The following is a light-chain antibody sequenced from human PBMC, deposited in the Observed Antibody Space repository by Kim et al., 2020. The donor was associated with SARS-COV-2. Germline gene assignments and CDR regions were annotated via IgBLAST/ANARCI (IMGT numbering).Light chain of an antibody. CDR3: QSADSSGSYVV. Sequence: PGQTARITCSGDALPKQYGHGYQHKPGQAPVVVIYKDSERPSGIPERFSGSSSGTTVTLTISGVQAEDEADYYCQSADSSGSYVVFGGGTQLTVL. CDR1: ALPKQY. CDR2: KDS. J-gene: IGLJ2*01. V-gene: IGLV3-25*03.